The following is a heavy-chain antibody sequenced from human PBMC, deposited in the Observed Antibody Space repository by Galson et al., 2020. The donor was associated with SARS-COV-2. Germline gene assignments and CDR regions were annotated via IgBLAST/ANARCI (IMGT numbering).Heavy chain of an antibody. CDR1: GGSISSGGYY. D-gene: IGHD2-15*01. CDR2: IYYSGST. CDR3: ARELYRSGGSCYSGPHAFDI. V-gene: IGHV4-31*03. J-gene: IGHJ3*02. Sequence: ASETLSLTCTVSGGSISSGGYYWSWIRQHPGKGLEWIGYIYYSGSTYYNPSLKSRVTISVDTSKNQFSLKLSSVTAADTAVYYCARELYRSGGSCYSGPHAFDIWGQGTMVTVSS.